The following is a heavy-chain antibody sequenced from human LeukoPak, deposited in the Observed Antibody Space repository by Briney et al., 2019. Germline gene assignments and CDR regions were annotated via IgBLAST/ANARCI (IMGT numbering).Heavy chain of an antibody. CDR2: MNPNSGNT. V-gene: IGHV1-8*01. CDR3: ARASYGGNPSPSAVYYYYYYMDV. CDR1: GYTFTSYD. J-gene: IGHJ6*03. Sequence: ASVKVSCKASGYTFTSYDINWVRQATGQGLEWMGWMNPNSGNTGYVQKFQGRATMTRNTSISTAYMELSSLRSEDTAVYYCARASYGGNPSPSAVYYYYYYMDVWGKGTTVTVSS. D-gene: IGHD4/OR15-4a*01.